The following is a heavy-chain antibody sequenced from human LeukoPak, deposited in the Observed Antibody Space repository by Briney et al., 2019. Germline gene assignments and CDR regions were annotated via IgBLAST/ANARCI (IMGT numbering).Heavy chain of an antibody. Sequence: GGSLRLSCAPSGFTFDDYGMRWVRHVPGEGLEWVSGTIWDGASTGYADSVKGRFTISRDNVKNFLYLQMNSLRVEDTALYFCGRVYCSTTSCYDYYDYYMDVWGKGTTVTVSS. J-gene: IGHJ6*03. V-gene: IGHV3-20*04. CDR3: GRVYCSTTSCYDYYDYYMDV. CDR1: GFTFDDYG. D-gene: IGHD2-2*01. CDR2: TIWDGAST.